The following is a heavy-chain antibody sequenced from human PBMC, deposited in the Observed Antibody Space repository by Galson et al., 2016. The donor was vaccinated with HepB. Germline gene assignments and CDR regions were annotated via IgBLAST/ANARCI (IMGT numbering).Heavy chain of an antibody. Sequence: SLRLSCAVSGFTFSSYVMYWVRQAPGKGLEWVAVISDDGRNKNHADSVKGRFSISRDNSKKTVFLQMHSLRVEDTAVYYCARERRDGYKSLDHWGQGTLVTVSS. J-gene: IGHJ4*02. CDR1: GFTFSSYV. V-gene: IGHV3-30*04. D-gene: IGHD5-24*01. CDR2: ISDDGRNK. CDR3: ARERRDGYKSLDH.